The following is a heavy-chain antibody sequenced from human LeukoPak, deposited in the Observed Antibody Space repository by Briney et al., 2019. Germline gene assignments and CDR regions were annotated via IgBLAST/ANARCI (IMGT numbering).Heavy chain of an antibody. D-gene: IGHD3-10*01. V-gene: IGHV4-39*01. CDR1: GGSITSSHYY. Sequence: SETLSLTCTVSGGSITSSHYYWGWVRQPPGKGLEWIGTIYYSGTTYYNPSLESRVTISEDTSKNQFSLTLRSVTAADTAVYYCARQISDYYYYYIDVWGKGTTVTVSS. CDR2: IYYSGTT. J-gene: IGHJ6*03. CDR3: ARQISDYYYYYIDV.